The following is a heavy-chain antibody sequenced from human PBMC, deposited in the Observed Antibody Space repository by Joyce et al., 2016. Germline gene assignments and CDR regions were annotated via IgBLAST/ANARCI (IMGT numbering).Heavy chain of an antibody. V-gene: IGHV3-30*18. Sequence: QVQLVESGGGVVQPGRSLRLSCAASGFTFSSYGMHWVRQAPGKGLECVAVISYDGAKKYYVDSVKGRFTISRDISKNTLYLQMSSLGAEDTAVYYCAKDLTGTMVGILDYWGQGTLVTVSS. J-gene: IGHJ4*02. CDR3: AKDLTGTMVGILDY. CDR2: ISYDGAKK. D-gene: IGHD4/OR15-4a*01. CDR1: GFTFSSYG.